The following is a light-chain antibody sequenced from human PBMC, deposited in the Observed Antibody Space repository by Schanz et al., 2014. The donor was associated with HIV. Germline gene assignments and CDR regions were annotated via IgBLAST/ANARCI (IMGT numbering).Light chain of an antibody. J-gene: IGLJ3*02. CDR2: EVS. CDR3: SSYTSSSTRPWV. CDR1: TSDIGTYDL. Sequence: QSALTQPASVSGSPGQSITISCTGTTSDIGTYDLVSWYQQHPGRAPKLLIYEVSKRPSGVSSRFSGSKSGSTASLTISGLQAEDEADYYCSSYTSSSTRPWVFGGGTKLTVL. V-gene: IGLV2-14*02.